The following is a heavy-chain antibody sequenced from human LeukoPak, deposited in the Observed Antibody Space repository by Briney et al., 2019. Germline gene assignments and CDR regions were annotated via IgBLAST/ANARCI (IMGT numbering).Heavy chain of an antibody. CDR3: AKGTKDYYGSGSFYLSRDHFISR. Sequence: SETLSLTCSVLGGSISSYYWSWIRQPAGKGLEWIGRIYISGSTNYNPSLKSRVTISVDTSKNQFSLKLSSVTAADTAVYYCAKGTKDYYGSGSFYLSRDHFISRWGQGTLVTVSS. CDR2: IYISGST. J-gene: IGHJ4*02. V-gene: IGHV4-4*07. D-gene: IGHD3-10*01. CDR1: GGSISSYY.